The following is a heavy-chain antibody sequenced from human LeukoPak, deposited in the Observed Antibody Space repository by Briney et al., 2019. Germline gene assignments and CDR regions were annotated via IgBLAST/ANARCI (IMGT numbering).Heavy chain of an antibody. CDR1: GFTFSSYA. CDR2: ISYDGSNK. Sequence: PGGSLRLSCAASGFTFSSYAMHWVRQAPGKGLEWVAVISYDGSNKYYADPVKGRFTISRDNSKNTLYLQMNSLRAEDTAVYYCARGAYFDYWGQGTLVTVSS. J-gene: IGHJ4*02. V-gene: IGHV3-30*01. CDR3: ARGAYFDY.